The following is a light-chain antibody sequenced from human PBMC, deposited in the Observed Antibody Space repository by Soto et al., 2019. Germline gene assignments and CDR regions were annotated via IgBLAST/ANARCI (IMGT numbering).Light chain of an antibody. Sequence: SVLTHPASWSSSPLQKVTISYSVISSNIGNNYVSWYQQLPGTAPKLLIYDNNKRPSGIPDRFSGSKSGTSATLGITGLQTGDEADYYCGTWDSSLSAGRYVFGTGTKVTVL. CDR1: SSNIGNNY. J-gene: IGLJ1*01. CDR3: GTWDSSLSAGRYV. CDR2: DNN. V-gene: IGLV1-51*01.